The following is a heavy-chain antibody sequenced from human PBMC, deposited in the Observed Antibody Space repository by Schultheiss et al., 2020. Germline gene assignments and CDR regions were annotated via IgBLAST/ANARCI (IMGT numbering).Heavy chain of an antibody. CDR3: AKDLYDSSGYSGLFDY. V-gene: IGHV3-30*18. Sequence: GESLRLSCAASGFTFSSYGMHWVRQAPGKGLEWVAVISYDGSNKYYADSVKGRFTISRDNSKNTLYLQMNSLRAEDTAVYYCAKDLYDSSGYSGLFDYWGQGTLVTVAS. D-gene: IGHD3-22*01. CDR1: GFTFSSYG. J-gene: IGHJ4*02. CDR2: ISYDGSNK.